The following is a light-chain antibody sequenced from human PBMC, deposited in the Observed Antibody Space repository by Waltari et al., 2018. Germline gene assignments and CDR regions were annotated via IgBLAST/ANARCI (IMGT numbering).Light chain of an antibody. J-gene: IGKJ1*01. CDR2: KAS. CDR1: QTINNW. CDR3: QQYNTYSWT. V-gene: IGKV1-5*03. Sequence: DIQMTQSPSTLSASVGDRVTVTCRASQTINNWLAWYQQKPGKAPKLLIYKASILESGVPSRFSGIGSGTEFTLTINTLQPDDFATYYCQQYNTYSWTFGQGTEVEIK.